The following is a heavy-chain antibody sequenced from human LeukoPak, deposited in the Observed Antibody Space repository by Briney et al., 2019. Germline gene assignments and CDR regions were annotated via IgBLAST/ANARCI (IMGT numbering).Heavy chain of an antibody. Sequence: SVKVSCKASGGTFSSYAISWVRQAPGQGLEWMGEIIPIFGTANYTQKFQGRVTITADKSTSTAYMELSSLRSEDTAVYYCARMRPIVVVPAAMQPYYYGMDVWGKGTTVTVSS. CDR3: ARMRPIVVVPAAMQPYYYGMDV. V-gene: IGHV1-69*06. J-gene: IGHJ6*04. CDR2: IIPIFGTA. CDR1: GGTFSSYA. D-gene: IGHD2-2*01.